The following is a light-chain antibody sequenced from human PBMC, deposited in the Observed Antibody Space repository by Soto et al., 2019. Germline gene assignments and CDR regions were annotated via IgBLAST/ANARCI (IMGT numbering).Light chain of an antibody. Sequence: QSVLTQPRSASGSPGQSVTISCTGTSSDVGSNNHVSWYQQYTGKAPKVMIYEVDKRSSTVPDRFSGSKSGNTASLTISGLRAEDEADYYCSSFAGSYSVVFGGGTKLTVL. V-gene: IGLV2-11*01. CDR2: EVD. CDR1: SSDVGSNNH. CDR3: SSFAGSYSVV. J-gene: IGLJ2*01.